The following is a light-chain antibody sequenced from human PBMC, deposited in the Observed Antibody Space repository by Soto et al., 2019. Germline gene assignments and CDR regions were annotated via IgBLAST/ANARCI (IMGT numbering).Light chain of an antibody. Sequence: IQLNQSPSSLSASVGDRVTITCRASQSISTSLNWYQQKPGKAPNLLIFTSSNLESGVPSRFSGSGSGTDFTLTISSLQPEDFATYFCQQGYSRPRTFGQGTKVDIK. J-gene: IGKJ1*01. V-gene: IGKV1-39*01. CDR1: QSISTS. CDR2: TSS. CDR3: QQGYSRPRT.